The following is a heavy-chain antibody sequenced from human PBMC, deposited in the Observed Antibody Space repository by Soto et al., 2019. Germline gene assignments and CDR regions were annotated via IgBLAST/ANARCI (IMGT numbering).Heavy chain of an antibody. Sequence: NPSETLSLTCTVSGGSISSGGYYWSWIRQHPGKGLEWIGYIYYSGSTYYNPSLKSRVTISVDTSKNQFSLKLSSVTAADTAVYYCARDVRSGSTNWFDPWGQGTLVTVSS. CDR3: ARDVRSGSTNWFDP. CDR2: IYYSGST. J-gene: IGHJ5*02. CDR1: GGSISSGGYY. V-gene: IGHV4-31*03. D-gene: IGHD3-10*01.